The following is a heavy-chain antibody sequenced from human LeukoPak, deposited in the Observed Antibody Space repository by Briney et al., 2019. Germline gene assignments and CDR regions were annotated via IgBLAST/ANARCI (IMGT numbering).Heavy chain of an antibody. CDR1: GYTLTELS. CDR3: ARRSQWLGPYGMDV. Sequence: ASVKVSCKVSGYTLTELSMHWVRQAPGKGLEWMGGFDPEDGETIYAQKFQGRVTMTEDTSTDTAYTELRSLRSDDTAVYYCARRSQWLGPYGMDVWGQGTTVTVSS. CDR2: FDPEDGET. V-gene: IGHV1-24*01. J-gene: IGHJ6*02. D-gene: IGHD6-19*01.